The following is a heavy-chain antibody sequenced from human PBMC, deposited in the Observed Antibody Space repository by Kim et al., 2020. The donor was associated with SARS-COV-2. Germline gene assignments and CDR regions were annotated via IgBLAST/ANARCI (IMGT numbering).Heavy chain of an antibody. J-gene: IGHJ4*02. CDR1: GFTFSSYA. V-gene: IGHV3-30-3*01. D-gene: IGHD1-26*01. Sequence: GGSLRLSCAASGFTFSSYAMHWVRQAPGKGLEWVAVISYDGSNKYYADSVKGRFTISRDNSKNTLYLQMNSLRAEDTAVYYCARDREWELLLFDYWGQGTLVTVSS. CDR3: ARDREWELLLFDY. CDR2: ISYDGSNK.